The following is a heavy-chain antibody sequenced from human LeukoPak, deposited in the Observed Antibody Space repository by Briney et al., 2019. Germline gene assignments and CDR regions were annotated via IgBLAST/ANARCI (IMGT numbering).Heavy chain of an antibody. CDR1: GDSVSSNSAA. D-gene: IGHD3-22*01. J-gene: IGHJ4*02. V-gene: IGHV6-1*01. CDR3: ARDLVGPYYYDSSGYLD. CDR2: TYYRSKWYN. Sequence: SQTLSLTCAISGDSVSSNSAAWNWLRQSPSRGLEWLGRTYYRSKWYNDYAVSVKSRITINPDTSKNQFSLQLNSVTPEDTAVYYCARDLVGPYYYDSSGYLDWGQGTLVTVSS.